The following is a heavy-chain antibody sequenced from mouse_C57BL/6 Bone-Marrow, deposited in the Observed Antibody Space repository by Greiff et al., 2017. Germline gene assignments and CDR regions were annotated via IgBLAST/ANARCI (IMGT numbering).Heavy chain of an antibody. Sequence: EVKLMESGGGLVKPGGSLKLSCAASGFTFSDYGMHWVRQAPEKGLEWVAYISSGSSTIYYADTVKGRFTISRDNAKNTLFLQMTSLRSEDTAMYYCARVIYYGNYVDYAMDYWGQGTSVTVSS. D-gene: IGHD2-1*01. J-gene: IGHJ4*01. CDR2: ISSGSSTI. CDR3: ARVIYYGNYVDYAMDY. CDR1: GFTFSDYG. V-gene: IGHV5-17*01.